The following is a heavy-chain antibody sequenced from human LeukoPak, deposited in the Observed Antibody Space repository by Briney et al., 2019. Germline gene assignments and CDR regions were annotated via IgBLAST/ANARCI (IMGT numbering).Heavy chain of an antibody. CDR1: GGTFSSYA. Sequence: ASVKVSCKASGGTFSSYAISWVRQAPGQGLEWMGWINPNSGDTKYEQRFQGRVTMTRDTSISTAYMELTRLRSDDAAVYFCERDGSWSSISYSDYWGQGTLVTVSS. J-gene: IGHJ4*02. V-gene: IGHV1-2*02. D-gene: IGHD2-2*01. CDR2: INPNSGDT. CDR3: ERDGSWSSISYSDY.